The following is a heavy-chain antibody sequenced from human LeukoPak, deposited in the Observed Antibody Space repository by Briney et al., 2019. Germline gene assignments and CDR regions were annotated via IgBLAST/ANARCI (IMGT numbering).Heavy chain of an antibody. V-gene: IGHV1-18*01. CDR3: ARGVVVVVAAYYGMDV. CDR1: GYTFTSYG. D-gene: IGHD2-15*01. CDR2: ISAYNGNT. J-gene: IGHJ6*02. Sequence: ASVKVSCKASGYTFTSYGISWVRQAPGQGLEWMGWISAYNGNTNYAQKLQGRVTMTTDTSTSTAYMELRSLRSDDTAVYYCARGVVVVVAAYYGMDVWGQGTTVTVSS.